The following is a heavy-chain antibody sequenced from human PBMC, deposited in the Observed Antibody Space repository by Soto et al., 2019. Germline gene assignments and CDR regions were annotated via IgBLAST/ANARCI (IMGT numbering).Heavy chain of an antibody. J-gene: IGHJ3*02. D-gene: IGHD2-15*01. CDR2: IYYSGSP. V-gene: IGHV4-31*03. Sequence: QVQLQESGPGLVKPSQTLSLTCTVSGGSISSGGYYWSWIRQHPGKGLECIGNIYYSGSPYYHPFLKNRVNTTVDTSKKKYSLKVSSVAAEDTAVYYCARSYCSGGSCYDGFDIWGQGTMVTVSS. CDR1: GGSISSGGYY. CDR3: ARSYCSGGSCYDGFDI.